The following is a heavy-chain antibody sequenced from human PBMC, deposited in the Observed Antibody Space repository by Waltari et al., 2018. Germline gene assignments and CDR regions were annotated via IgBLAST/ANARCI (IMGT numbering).Heavy chain of an antibody. D-gene: IGHD2-21*01. CDR1: GFSFSTYS. CDR2: ITLDSTYI. Sequence: EEQLVESGGGLVKSGGSLRLSCAASGFSFSTYSMTWVRQAPGKGLEWVSSITLDSTYIYYADSVKGRFTISRDNAKNSLYLEMNSLRAEDTAVYYCARADKAYLGYFYNMDVWGQGTTVTVSS. J-gene: IGHJ6*02. CDR3: ARADKAYLGYFYNMDV. V-gene: IGHV3-21*01.